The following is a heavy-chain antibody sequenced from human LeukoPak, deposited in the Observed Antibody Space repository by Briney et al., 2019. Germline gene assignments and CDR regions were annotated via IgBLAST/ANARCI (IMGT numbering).Heavy chain of an antibody. CDR1: SDSISGYS. J-gene: IGHJ4*02. Sequence: SETLSLTCTVSSDSISGYSWNWIRQPAGKGLEWIGRMYTGGNTNFIPSLKSRLTMSADTSKNQLSLKLTSVTAADTAVYYCAKERRHFYRESTGFYPTGFYVDNWGRGILVTVSS. CDR3: AKERRHFYRESTGFYPTGFYVDN. CDR2: MYTGGNT. D-gene: IGHD3-9*01. V-gene: IGHV4-4*07.